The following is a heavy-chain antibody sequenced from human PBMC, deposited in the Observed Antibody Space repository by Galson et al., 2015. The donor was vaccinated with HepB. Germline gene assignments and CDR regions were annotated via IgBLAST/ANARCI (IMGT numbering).Heavy chain of an antibody. V-gene: IGHV4-4*07. CDR1: GGSISSYY. CDR2: IYTSGST. CDR3: ARASQQLVRQATGGFAFDI. D-gene: IGHD6-13*01. Sequence: SETLSLTCTVSGGSISSYYWSWIRQPAGKGLEWIGRIYTSGSTNYNPSLKSRVTMSVDTSKNQFSLKLSSVTAADTAVYYCARASQQLVRQATGGFAFDIWGQGTMVTVSS. J-gene: IGHJ3*02.